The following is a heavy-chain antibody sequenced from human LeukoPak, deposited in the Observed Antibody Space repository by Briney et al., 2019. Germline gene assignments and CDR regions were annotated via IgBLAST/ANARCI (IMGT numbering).Heavy chain of an antibody. Sequence: SETLSLTCTVSGGSMGGYYWNWIRQPAGKGLEWIGRIYTTGGTNSNPSLKSRLIMSVDTSTNQFSLKMRFVTAADTAVYYCARNLGGDDYYFYGMDVWGQGTTVTVSS. CDR2: IYTTGGT. J-gene: IGHJ6*02. CDR3: ARNLGGDDYYFYGMDV. D-gene: IGHD2-21*02. V-gene: IGHV4-4*07. CDR1: GGSMGGYY.